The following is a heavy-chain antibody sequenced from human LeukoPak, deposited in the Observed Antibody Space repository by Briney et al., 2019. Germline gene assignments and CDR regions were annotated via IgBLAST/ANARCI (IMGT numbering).Heavy chain of an antibody. Sequence: PGGSLRLSCAASGFTFSNYAMSWVRQAPGKGLEWVAVISYDGSNKYYADSVKGRFTISRDNSKNTLYLQMNSLRAEDTAVYYCARAYSSGWFAYYYGMDVWGQGTTVTVSS. CDR2: ISYDGSNK. J-gene: IGHJ6*02. CDR3: ARAYSSGWFAYYYGMDV. CDR1: GFTFSNYA. D-gene: IGHD6-19*01. V-gene: IGHV3-30-3*01.